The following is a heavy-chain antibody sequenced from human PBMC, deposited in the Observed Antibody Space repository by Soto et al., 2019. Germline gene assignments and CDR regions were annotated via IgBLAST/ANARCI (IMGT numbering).Heavy chain of an antibody. V-gene: IGHV4-4*02. Sequence: SETLSLTCAVSGGSISSSNWWSWVRQPPGKGLEWIGEIYHSGSTNYNPSLKSRVTISVDKSKNQFSLKLSSVTAADTAVYYCASIAARLYYYGMDVWGQGTTVTVSS. CDR3: ASIAARLYYYGMDV. CDR1: GGSISSSNW. CDR2: IYHSGST. J-gene: IGHJ6*02. D-gene: IGHD6-6*01.